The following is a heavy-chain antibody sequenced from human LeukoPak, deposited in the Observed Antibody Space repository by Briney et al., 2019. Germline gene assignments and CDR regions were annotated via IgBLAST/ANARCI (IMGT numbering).Heavy chain of an antibody. D-gene: IGHD1-26*01. CDR1: GGSISSYY. J-gene: IGHJ4*02. V-gene: IGHV4-4*07. Sequence: SETLSLTCTVSGGSISSYYWSWIRQPAGKGLEWIGRIYTGGSTNYNPSLKSRVTMSVDSSNNQFSLKLSSVTAADAAVYYCARENTGSYREFDYWGQGTLVTVSS. CDR2: IYTGGST. CDR3: ARENTGSYREFDY.